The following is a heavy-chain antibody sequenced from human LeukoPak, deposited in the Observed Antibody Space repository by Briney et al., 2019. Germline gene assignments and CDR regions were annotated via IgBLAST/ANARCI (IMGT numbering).Heavy chain of an antibody. V-gene: IGHV1-8*02. CDR2: MNPNSGNT. D-gene: IGHD3-10*01. CDR3: ARATPTTLWFGESEVDY. CDR1: GGTFSSYA. J-gene: IGHJ4*02. Sequence: ASVKVSCKASGGTFSSYAISWVRQATGQGLEWMGWMNPNSGNTGYAQKFQGRVTMTRNTSISTAYMELSSLRSEDTAVYYCARATPTTLWFGESEVDYWGQGTLVTVSS.